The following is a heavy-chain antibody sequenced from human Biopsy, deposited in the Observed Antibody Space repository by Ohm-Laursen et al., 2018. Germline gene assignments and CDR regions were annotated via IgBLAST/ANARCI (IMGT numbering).Heavy chain of an antibody. CDR2: IYYSGNT. CDR1: GGSISDSTYH. J-gene: IGHJ4*02. Sequence: SVTLSLTCTVSGGSISDSTYHWGSIRQSPGKGLEWIGNIYYSGNTDYSPSLKSRVTISVDTSNNQFSMKLRSVTAADTAVYYCARQVDFWSGYVDYWGQGTLVAVSS. D-gene: IGHD3-3*01. V-gene: IGHV4-39*01. CDR3: ARQVDFWSGYVDY.